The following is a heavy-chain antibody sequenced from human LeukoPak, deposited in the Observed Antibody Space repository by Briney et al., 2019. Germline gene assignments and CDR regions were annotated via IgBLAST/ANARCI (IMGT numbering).Heavy chain of an antibody. D-gene: IGHD3-22*01. Sequence: GGSLRLSCAASGFTVSCNYMSWVRQAPGKGLQWVAVSYSGGRTYYADFVKDRFTISRDNSKNTLYLQMNSLRAEDTAVYYCARDGKRSYYYDSSGYQAYYYYGMDVWGQGTTVTVSS. CDR2: SYSGGRT. V-gene: IGHV3-53*01. CDR3: ARDGKRSYYYDSSGYQAYYYYGMDV. CDR1: GFTVSCNY. J-gene: IGHJ6*02.